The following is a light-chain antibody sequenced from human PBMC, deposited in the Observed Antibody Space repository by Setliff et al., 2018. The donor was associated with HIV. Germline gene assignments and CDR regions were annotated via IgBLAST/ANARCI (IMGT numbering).Light chain of an antibody. V-gene: IGLV2-23*01. CDR3: CSNTGSNTYV. J-gene: IGLJ1*01. CDR2: QAT. Sequence: LTQPASVSGSPEQSITISCTGTSSDIGRYNLVSWYQQYPGKAPKLMIYQATKRPSGVSNRFSGSKSGNTASLTISGLQAEDEADYYCCSNTGSNTYVFGTGTKVTVL. CDR1: SSDIGRYNL.